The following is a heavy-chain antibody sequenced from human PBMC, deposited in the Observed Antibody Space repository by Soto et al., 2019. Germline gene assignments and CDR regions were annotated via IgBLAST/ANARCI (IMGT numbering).Heavy chain of an antibody. CDR3: ARSPGGAAGTNWFDP. CDR2: ISSSSSYI. D-gene: IGHD6-13*01. Sequence: PGGSLRLSCAASGFTFSSYSMNWVRQAPGKGLEWVSSISSSSSYIYYADSVKGRFTISRDNAKNSLYLQMNSLRAEETAVYYCARSPGGAAGTNWFDPWGQGTLVTVSS. J-gene: IGHJ5*02. V-gene: IGHV3-21*01. CDR1: GFTFSSYS.